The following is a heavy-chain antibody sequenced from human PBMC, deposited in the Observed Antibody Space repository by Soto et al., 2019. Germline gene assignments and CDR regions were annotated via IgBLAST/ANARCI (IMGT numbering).Heavy chain of an antibody. D-gene: IGHD2-21*02. J-gene: IGHJ4*02. CDR2: ISYDGSNK. Sequence: QVQLVESGGGVVQPGRSLRLSCAASGFTFSSYGMHWVRQAPGKGLEWVAVISYDGSNKYYADSVKGRFTISRDNSKNTLYLQMNSLRAEETAVDYCAKDQGGGDSPFDYWGQGTLVTVSS. CDR3: AKDQGGGDSPFDY. CDR1: GFTFSSYG. V-gene: IGHV3-30*18.